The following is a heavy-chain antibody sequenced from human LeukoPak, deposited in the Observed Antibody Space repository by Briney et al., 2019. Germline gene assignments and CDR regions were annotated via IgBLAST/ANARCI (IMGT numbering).Heavy chain of an antibody. CDR3: ATEETDGRGSFGWFDT. V-gene: IGHV3-7*01. J-gene: IGHJ5*02. D-gene: IGHD3-10*01. CDR1: GFTFSDYW. Sequence: GGSLRLSCVASGFTFSDYWMTWVRQAPGKGLEWVADIKEDGSVRYYVDSLKGRFTISRDNAKNSLYLQLNSLRAEDTAVYYCATEETDGRGSFGWFDTWGQGTLVTVSS. CDR2: IKEDGSVR.